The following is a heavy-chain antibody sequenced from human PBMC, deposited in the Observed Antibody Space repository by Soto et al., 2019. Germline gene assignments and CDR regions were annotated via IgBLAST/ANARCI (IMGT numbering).Heavy chain of an antibody. CDR2: ISHDGGNK. CDR3: AKALRYFDWSPSAYYHYGMDV. D-gene: IGHD3-9*01. J-gene: IGHJ6*02. CDR1: GFIFTNYG. Sequence: QVQLVESGGGVVQSGTSLRLSCAASGFIFTNYGMHWVSQAPGKGLEGVAVISHDGGNKHYADSVKCRFTISRDKSRNTLYMHTNNMRAEETAVYYCAKALRYFDWSPSAYYHYGMDVWGQGTTVTVSS. V-gene: IGHV3-30*18.